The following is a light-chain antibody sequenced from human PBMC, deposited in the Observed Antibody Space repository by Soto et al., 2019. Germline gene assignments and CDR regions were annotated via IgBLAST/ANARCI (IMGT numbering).Light chain of an antibody. V-gene: IGKV3-15*01. CDR3: QQYNHWPPLT. CDR2: GAS. J-gene: IGKJ4*01. Sequence: IVMTQSPATLSVSPGERATLSCRASQSVGRNLAWYQQKPGQAPRLLIYGASTRATGIPARFSGSGSGTEFTLTISILQSEDFAIYSCQQYNHWPPLTFGGGTKVEIK. CDR1: QSVGRN.